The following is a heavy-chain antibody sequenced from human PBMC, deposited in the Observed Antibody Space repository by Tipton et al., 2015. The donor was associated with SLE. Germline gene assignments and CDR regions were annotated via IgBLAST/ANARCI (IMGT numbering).Heavy chain of an antibody. J-gene: IGHJ4*02. CDR1: GFTFRTFG. V-gene: IGHV3-30*02. D-gene: IGHD3-10*01. Sequence: SGFTFRTFGMHWVRQAPGKGLEWVAFIQNIGNNIYYADSVKGRFTISRDNSKNTLYLQMNSLRAEDTAVYYCARDPNPLPGVSYAHWGQGSLVTVSS. CDR3: ARDPNPLPGVSYAH. CDR2: IQNIGNNI.